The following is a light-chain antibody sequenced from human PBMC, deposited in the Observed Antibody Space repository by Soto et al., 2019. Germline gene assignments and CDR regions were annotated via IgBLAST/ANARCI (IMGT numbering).Light chain of an antibody. CDR2: AAS. CDR3: QQLNSYSFT. CDR1: QGISSY. Sequence: DIQLTQSPSFLSASVGDRVTITCRASQGISSYLAWYQQKPGKAPKLLIYAASTLQSGVPSRFSGSGSGTEFTLTISSLQPEDCATYYCQQLNSYSFTLGPGTKVDIK. V-gene: IGKV1-9*01. J-gene: IGKJ3*01.